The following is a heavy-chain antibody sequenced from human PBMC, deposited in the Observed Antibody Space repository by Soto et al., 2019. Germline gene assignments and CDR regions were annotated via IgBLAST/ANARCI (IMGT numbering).Heavy chain of an antibody. V-gene: IGHV3-7*03. CDR2: IKQDGSEK. J-gene: IGHJ4*02. Sequence: GGSLRLSCAASGFTFSGYWMSWVRQAPGKGLEWVANIKQDGSEKYYVDSVKGRFTISRDNAKNSLYLQMNSLRAEDTAVYYCARVVSTRTPFDYWGQGTLVTVSS. CDR3: ARVVSTRTPFDY. D-gene: IGHD1-7*01. CDR1: GFTFSGYW.